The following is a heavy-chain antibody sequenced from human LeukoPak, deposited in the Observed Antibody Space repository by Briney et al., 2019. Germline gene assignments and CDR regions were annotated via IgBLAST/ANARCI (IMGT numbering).Heavy chain of an antibody. J-gene: IGHJ4*02. CDR1: GFTFSSYA. D-gene: IGHD4-17*01. Sequence: PGGSLRLSCAASGFTFSSYAMSWVRQAPGKGLEWVSAISGSGGSTYYADSVKGRFTTSRDNSKNTLYLQMNSLRAEDTAVYYCAKHRESYGDSCLDDYWGQGTLVTVSS. CDR3: AKHRESYGDSCLDDY. CDR2: ISGSGGST. V-gene: IGHV3-23*01.